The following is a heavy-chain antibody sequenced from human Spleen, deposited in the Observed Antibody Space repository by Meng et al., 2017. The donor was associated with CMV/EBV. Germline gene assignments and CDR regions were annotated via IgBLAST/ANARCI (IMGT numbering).Heavy chain of an antibody. Sequence: GSLRLSCTISGDSISSYYWSWIRQPPGKGLEWIGYIYYSGSTNYNPSLKSRVTISVDTSKNQFSLKLGSVTAADTAVCYCARVRARGAFDIWGPGTMVTVSS. J-gene: IGHJ3*02. CDR3: ARVRARGAFDI. CDR1: GDSISSYY. CDR2: IYYSGST. D-gene: IGHD3-10*01. V-gene: IGHV4-59*12.